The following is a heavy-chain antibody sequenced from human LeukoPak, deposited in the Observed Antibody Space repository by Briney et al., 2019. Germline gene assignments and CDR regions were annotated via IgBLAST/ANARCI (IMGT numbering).Heavy chain of an antibody. Sequence: GGSLRLSCAPSGFTFSSYSMNWVRPAPGKGLEWVSYISSERRTIYYADSVNGRFTISRDNAKNSLYLQMKSLRDEDTAVYYCARYGSGTSYITNYFDYWGQGTLVTVSS. CDR3: ARYGSGTSYITNYFDY. CDR2: ISSERRTI. V-gene: IGHV3-48*02. J-gene: IGHJ4*02. D-gene: IGHD3-10*01. CDR1: GFTFSSYS.